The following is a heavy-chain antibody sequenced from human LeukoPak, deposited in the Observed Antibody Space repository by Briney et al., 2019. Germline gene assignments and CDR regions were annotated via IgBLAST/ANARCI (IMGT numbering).Heavy chain of an antibody. V-gene: IGHV5-51*01. J-gene: IGHJ5*02. D-gene: IGHD3-9*01. Sequence: GESLKISCKGSGYSFSNYWIGWVRQMPGIGLEWMGIIYPGDSDTRYSPSFQGQVTISADKSISTAYLQWSSLKASDTAMYYCARQISYYDILTGFPSGNWSDPWGQGTLVTVSS. CDR1: GYSFSNYW. CDR3: ARQISYYDILTGFPSGNWSDP. CDR2: IYPGDSDT.